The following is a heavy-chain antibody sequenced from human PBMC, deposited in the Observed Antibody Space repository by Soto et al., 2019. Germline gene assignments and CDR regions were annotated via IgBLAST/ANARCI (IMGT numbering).Heavy chain of an antibody. Sequence: GGSLRLSCAASGFSVTDHYMTWVRQAPGKGLEWVSVLYTGGSAYYGDSVKGRFTISRDSSTNTLYLQMNSLKVGDTAFYFCARSFNDWTTYFDYWSEGTLVTVS. D-gene: IGHD3-9*01. CDR3: ARSFNDWTTYFDY. CDR2: LYTGGSA. J-gene: IGHJ4*02. V-gene: IGHV3-53*01. CDR1: GFSVTDHY.